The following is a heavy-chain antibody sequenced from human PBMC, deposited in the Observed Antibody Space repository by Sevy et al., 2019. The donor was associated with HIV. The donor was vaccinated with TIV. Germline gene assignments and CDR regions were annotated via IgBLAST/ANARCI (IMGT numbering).Heavy chain of an antibody. CDR3: SVRDSYTGGLYYGTDV. CDR1: GFTFGDYA. V-gene: IGHV3-49*03. D-gene: IGHD1-26*01. Sequence: GGSLRLSCTASGFTFGDYAMSWFRQAPGKGLEWVGFIRSKAYGGTTEYAASVKGRFTISRDDSKSIAYLQMNSLKTEDTAVYYSSVRDSYTGGLYYGTDVWGQGTTVIVSS. J-gene: IGHJ6*02. CDR2: IRSKAYGGTT.